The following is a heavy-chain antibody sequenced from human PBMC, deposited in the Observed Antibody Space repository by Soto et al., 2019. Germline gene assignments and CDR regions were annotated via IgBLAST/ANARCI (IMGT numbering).Heavy chain of an antibody. CDR2: ISYDGSNK. Sequence: GGSLRLSCAASGFTFSSYAMHWVRQSPGKGLEWVAVISYDGSNKYYADSVKGRFTISRDNSKNTLYLQMNSLRAEDTAVYYCARGSGSSWTYYFDYWGQGTLVTVSS. CDR3: ARGSGSSWTYYFDY. CDR1: GFTFSSYA. V-gene: IGHV3-30-3*01. J-gene: IGHJ4*02. D-gene: IGHD6-13*01.